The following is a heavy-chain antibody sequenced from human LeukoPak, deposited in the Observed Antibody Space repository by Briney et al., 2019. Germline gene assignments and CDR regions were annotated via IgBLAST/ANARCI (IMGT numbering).Heavy chain of an antibody. J-gene: IGHJ4*02. V-gene: IGHV3-23*01. Sequence: GGSLRLSCAASGFTFSSYAMNWVRQAPGKGLQWVSALSGSGGSTYYVDSVKGRFTIFRDNSKNTMYLQMNSLRAEDTAVYYCAKGSMGRGPDYWGQGTLVTVSS. CDR2: LSGSGGST. D-gene: IGHD3-10*01. CDR1: GFTFSSYA. CDR3: AKGSMGRGPDY.